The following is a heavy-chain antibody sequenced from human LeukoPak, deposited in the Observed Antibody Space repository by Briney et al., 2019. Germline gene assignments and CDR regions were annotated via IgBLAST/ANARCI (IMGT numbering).Heavy chain of an antibody. D-gene: IGHD2-15*01. V-gene: IGHV4-34*01. CDR3: ARGQGLLLHAFDI. J-gene: IGHJ3*02. CDR1: GGSFSGYY. Sequence: PSETLSLTCAVYGGSFSGYYWSWIRQPPGKGLEWIGEINHSGSTNYNPSLKSRVTISVDTSKNQFSLKLSSVTAADTAVYYCARGQGLLLHAFDIWGQGTMVTVSS. CDR2: INHSGST.